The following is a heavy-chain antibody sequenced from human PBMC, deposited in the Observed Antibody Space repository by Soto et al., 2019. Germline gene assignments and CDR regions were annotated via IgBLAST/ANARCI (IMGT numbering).Heavy chain of an antibody. CDR3: ARDGGYCSGGSCYGGWFDP. V-gene: IGHV4-31*03. CDR2: IYYSGST. J-gene: IGHJ5*02. D-gene: IGHD2-15*01. Sequence: VQLQESGPGLVKPSQTLSLTCTVSDGSISSGGYYWSWIRQHPGKGLEWIGYIYYSGSTYYNPSLKSRVTISVDTSKNQFSLKLSSVTAADTAVYYCARDGGYCSGGSCYGGWFDPWGQGTLVTVSS. CDR1: DGSISSGGYY.